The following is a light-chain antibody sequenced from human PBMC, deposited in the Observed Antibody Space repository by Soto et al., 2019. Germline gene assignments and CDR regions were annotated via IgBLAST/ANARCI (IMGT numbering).Light chain of an antibody. CDR1: QDISNY. V-gene: IGKV1-33*01. J-gene: IGKJ5*01. Sequence: DIEMTQSPSSLSASVGDRVTITCQASQDISNYLNWYQQKTGRAPKLLIYDASSLESGVSSRFSGSGSGTHFTFTISSLQPEGIATYYCQQYEDFPLTFGQGTRLDIK. CDR3: QQYEDFPLT. CDR2: DAS.